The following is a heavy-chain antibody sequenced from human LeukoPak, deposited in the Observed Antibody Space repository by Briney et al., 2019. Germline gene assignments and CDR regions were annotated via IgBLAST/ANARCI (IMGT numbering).Heavy chain of an antibody. CDR1: GETFSNFD. Sequence: ASVKVSCKASGETFSNFDISWVRQAPGQGLEWMGWINPKSGGTSYGQPFQGRVTMTRDTSISTVYLELTSLTSVDTAMYYCARVQKASYNWFDPWGQGTMVTVSS. J-gene: IGHJ5*02. CDR3: ARVQKASYNWFDP. V-gene: IGHV1-2*02. CDR2: INPKSGGT. D-gene: IGHD6-6*01.